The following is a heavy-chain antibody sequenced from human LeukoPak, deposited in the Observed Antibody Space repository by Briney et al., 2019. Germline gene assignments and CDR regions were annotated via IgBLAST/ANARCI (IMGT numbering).Heavy chain of an antibody. J-gene: IGHJ4*02. Sequence: GGSLRLSCAASGFTISDYSMSWIRQAPGKGLEWVSHISSGGTTIYYADSVKGRFTISRDNAKNSLYLQMNSLRAEDTAVYYCARLVAKGEDYWGQGTLVTVSS. CDR3: ARLVAKGEDY. V-gene: IGHV3-11*04. D-gene: IGHD5-12*01. CDR1: GFTISDYS. CDR2: ISSGGTTI.